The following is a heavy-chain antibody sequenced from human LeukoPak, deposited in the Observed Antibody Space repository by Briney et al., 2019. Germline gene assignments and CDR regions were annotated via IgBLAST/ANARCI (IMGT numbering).Heavy chain of an antibody. J-gene: IGHJ4*02. CDR1: GLAVSSNY. V-gene: IGHV3-66*01. CDR2: IYNGST. Sequence: GGSLRLSCAASGLAVSSNYMSWVGQAPGKGLEWVSVIYNGSTFYADSVKGRFTMSRDDSHNTVYLQMNSLRAEDTAVYYCARDLVYSGHDYWGQGTLVTVSS. D-gene: IGHD5-12*01. CDR3: ARDLVYSGHDY.